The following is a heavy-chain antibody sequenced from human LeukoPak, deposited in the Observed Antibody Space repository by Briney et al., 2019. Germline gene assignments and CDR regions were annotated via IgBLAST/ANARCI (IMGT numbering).Heavy chain of an antibody. CDR2: INHSGST. D-gene: IGHD1-26*01. V-gene: IGHV4-34*01. CDR1: GGSFSDYY. Sequence: PSETLSLTCAVYGGSFSDYYWTWIRQPPGKGLEWIGEINHSGSTNYNPSLKSRVTISVDTSKKQFFLRLSSVTAADTAVYYCARGRGSYSGWGQGTLVTVSS. CDR3: ARGRGSYSG. J-gene: IGHJ4*02.